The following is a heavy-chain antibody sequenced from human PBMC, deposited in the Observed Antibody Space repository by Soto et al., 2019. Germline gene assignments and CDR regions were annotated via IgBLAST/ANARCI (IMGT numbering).Heavy chain of an antibody. CDR3: AQSVSGTSLGDY. V-gene: IGHV1-46*01. CDR2: INPSGGST. Sequence: ASVKVSCKASGYTFTSYYMHWVRQAPGQGLEWMGIINPSGGSTSYAQKFQGKVTMTRDTSTSTVYMELSSLRSEDTAVYYCAQSVSGTSLGDYWGQGTLVTVSS. CDR1: GYTFTSYY. D-gene: IGHD2-2*01. J-gene: IGHJ4*02.